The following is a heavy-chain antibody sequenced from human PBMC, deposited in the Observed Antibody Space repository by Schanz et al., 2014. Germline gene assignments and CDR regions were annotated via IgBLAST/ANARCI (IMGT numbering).Heavy chain of an antibody. CDR1: GFTFSSYS. D-gene: IGHD1-1*01. J-gene: IGHJ4*02. Sequence: DVQLLESGGGLVQPGGSLRLSCTASGFTFSSYSMNWVRQAPGKGLEWVSYVSRSTPDIYYADSVKGRFTISRDNAKNSLYLEMNSLRAEDTALYYCARDRRNADLDYWGQGTLVTVSS. CDR3: ARDRRNADLDY. CDR2: VSRSTPDI. V-gene: IGHV3-48*01.